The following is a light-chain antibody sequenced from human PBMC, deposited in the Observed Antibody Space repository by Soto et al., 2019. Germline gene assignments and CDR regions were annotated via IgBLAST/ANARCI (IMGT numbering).Light chain of an antibody. CDR1: SSDGGGYNY. Sequence: QSALTQPASVSGSPGQSITIACTGTSSDGGGYNYVSWYQQHPGKAPKLMMYDVSNRPSGVSNRFSGSKSGNTASLTISGLQAEDEADYQCSSYTSSIFLYVFGTGTKLTVL. J-gene: IGLJ1*01. CDR2: DVS. CDR3: SSYTSSIFLYV. V-gene: IGLV2-14*01.